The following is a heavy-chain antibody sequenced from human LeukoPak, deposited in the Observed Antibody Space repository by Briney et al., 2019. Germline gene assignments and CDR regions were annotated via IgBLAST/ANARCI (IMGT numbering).Heavy chain of an antibody. CDR2: IYYSGST. D-gene: IGHD1-26*01. J-gene: IGHJ4*02. CDR3: ARGSYVGPTSGYFDY. V-gene: IGHV4-59*12. CDR1: GGSISSYY. Sequence: SETLSLTCTVSGGSISSYYWSWIRQPPGKGLEWIGYIYYSGSTNYNPSLKSRVTISVDTSKNQFSLKLSSVTAADTAVYYCARGSYVGPTSGYFDYWGQGTLVTVSS.